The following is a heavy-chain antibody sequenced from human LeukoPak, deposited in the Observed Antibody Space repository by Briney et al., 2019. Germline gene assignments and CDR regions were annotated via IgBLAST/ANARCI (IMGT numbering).Heavy chain of an antibody. Sequence: SETLSLTCAVYGGSFSGYYWSWIRQPPGKGLEWIGEINHSGSTNYNPSLKSRVTISVDTSKNQFSLKLSSVTAADTAVYYCARLLFPTGVDGATWFDPWGQGTLVTVSS. CDR3: ARLLFPTGVDGATWFDP. D-gene: IGHD4/OR15-4a*01. J-gene: IGHJ5*02. CDR2: INHSGST. CDR1: GGSFSGYY. V-gene: IGHV4-34*01.